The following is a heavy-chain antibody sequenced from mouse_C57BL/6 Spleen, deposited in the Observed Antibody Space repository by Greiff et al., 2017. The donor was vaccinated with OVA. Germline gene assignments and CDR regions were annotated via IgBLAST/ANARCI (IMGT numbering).Heavy chain of an antibody. CDR3: ARAYYGTLWYFDV. CDR1: GFTFSSYA. J-gene: IGHJ1*03. D-gene: IGHD1-1*01. Sequence: EVKLVESGGGLVKPGGSLKLSCAASGFTFSSYAMSWGRQTPEKRLEWVATISDGGSYTYYPDNVKGRFTISRDNANNNLYLQRSQLTSEDTAMYYCARAYYGTLWYFDVWGTGTTVTVSS. CDR2: ISDGGSYT. V-gene: IGHV5-4*03.